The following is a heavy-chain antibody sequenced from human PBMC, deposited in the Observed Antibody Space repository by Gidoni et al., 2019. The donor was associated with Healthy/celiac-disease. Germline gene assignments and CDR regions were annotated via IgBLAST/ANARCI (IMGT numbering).Heavy chain of an antibody. CDR1: GFPFSSYA. CDR2: ISYDGSNK. Sequence: QVQLVESGGGVVQPGRSLRLSCAASGFPFSSYAMHWVRQAPGKGLEWVAVISYDGSNKYSADSVKGRFTISRDNSKNTLYLQMNSLRAEDTAVYYCARDGVAVGATHRLDYWGQGTLVTVSS. CDR3: ARDGVAVGATHRLDY. V-gene: IGHV3-30-3*01. J-gene: IGHJ4*02. D-gene: IGHD1-26*01.